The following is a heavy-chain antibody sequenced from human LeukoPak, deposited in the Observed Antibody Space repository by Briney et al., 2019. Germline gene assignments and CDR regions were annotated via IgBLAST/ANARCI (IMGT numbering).Heavy chain of an antibody. V-gene: IGHV3-48*03. J-gene: IGHJ6*03. CDR1: GFTFSSYE. D-gene: IGHD2-2*02. CDR3: AREIPHMDV. Sequence: GGSLRLSCAASGFTFSSYEMNWVRQAPGKGLEWVSYISSSGSSIYYADSVKGRFTISRDNAKNSLYLQMNSLRAEDTAVYYCAREIPHMDVWGKGTTVTVSS. CDR2: ISSSGSSI.